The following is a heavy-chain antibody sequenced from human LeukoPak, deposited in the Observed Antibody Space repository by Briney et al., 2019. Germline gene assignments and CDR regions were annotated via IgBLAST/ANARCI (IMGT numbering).Heavy chain of an antibody. J-gene: IGHJ4*02. CDR3: ASGNHFDY. V-gene: IGHV3-7*02. CDR1: GFTFSNSW. Sequence: PGGSLRLSCAASGFTFSNSWMSWVRQAPGKGLEWVASIKEVGTEKYYVDSVRGRFTVSRDNARRSLYLQMNSPRADDRAVYYCASGNHFDYWGQGTLVTVSS. CDR2: IKEVGTEK.